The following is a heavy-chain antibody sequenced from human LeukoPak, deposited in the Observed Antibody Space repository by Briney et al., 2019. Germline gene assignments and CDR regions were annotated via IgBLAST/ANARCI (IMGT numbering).Heavy chain of an antibody. J-gene: IGHJ3*02. CDR2: MNPNRGNT. CDR1: GYTFTSYD. V-gene: IGHV1-8*01. Sequence: GASVKVSCKASGYTFTSYDINWVRQATGQGLEWMGWMNPNRGNTGYAQKFQGRVTITRNTSISTAYMELSSLRSEDTAVYYCAKYYYDSSGSLIHAFDIWGQGTMVTVSS. D-gene: IGHD3-22*01. CDR3: AKYYYDSSGSLIHAFDI.